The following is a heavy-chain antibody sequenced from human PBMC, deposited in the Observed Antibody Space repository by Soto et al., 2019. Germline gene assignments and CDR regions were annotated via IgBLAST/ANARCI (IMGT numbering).Heavy chain of an antibody. J-gene: IGHJ6*02. D-gene: IGHD2-2*02. V-gene: IGHV1-69*01. CDR1: GGTFSSYA. Sequence: QVQLVQSGAEVKKPGSSVKVSCKASGGTFSSYAISWVRQAPGQGLEWMGGIIPIFGTANYAQKFQGRVTITADESTSTAYMELSSLRSEDTAVYYCARRCSITSCYTYFYYYGMDVWGQGTTVTVSS. CDR2: IIPIFGTA. CDR3: ARRCSITSCYTYFYYYGMDV.